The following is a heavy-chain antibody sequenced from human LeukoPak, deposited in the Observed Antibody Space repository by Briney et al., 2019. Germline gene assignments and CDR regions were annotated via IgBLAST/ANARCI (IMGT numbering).Heavy chain of an antibody. V-gene: IGHV3-30*03. D-gene: IGHD5-24*01. CDR1: GFAFSSYG. CDR2: ISYDGSNR. CDR3: ARETRLRWTDY. J-gene: IGHJ4*02. Sequence: GGSLRLSCAVSGFAFSSYGMHWVRQAPGKGLEWVAVISYDGSNRYYADSVKGRFTISRDTSKNTLYLQMNSLRAEDTAVYYCARETRLRWTDYWGQGTLVTVSS.